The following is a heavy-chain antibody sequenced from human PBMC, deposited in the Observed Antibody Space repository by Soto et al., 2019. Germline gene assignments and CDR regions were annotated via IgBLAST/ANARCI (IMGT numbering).Heavy chain of an antibody. CDR3: AREGRYRVYWDY. D-gene: IGHD1-1*01. V-gene: IGHV1-3*01. CDR2: INAGNGNT. Sequence: QVQLVQSGAEVKKPGASVKVSYKASGYTFTSYTIHWVRQAPGQRLEWMGWINAGNGNTKYSQKFQRSITITRDTSSTTAYMELSSLRSEDTAIYYCAREGRYRVYWDYWGQGTLVTVSS. J-gene: IGHJ4*02. CDR1: GYTFTSYT.